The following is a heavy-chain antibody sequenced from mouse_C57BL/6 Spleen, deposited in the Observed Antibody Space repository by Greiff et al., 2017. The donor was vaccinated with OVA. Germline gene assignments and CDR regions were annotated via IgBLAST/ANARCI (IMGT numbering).Heavy chain of an antibody. D-gene: IGHD2-3*01. CDR1: GFTFSSYA. V-gene: IGHV5-4*01. J-gene: IGHJ2*01. CDR2: ISDGGSDT. Sequence: EVQLVESGGGLVKPGGSLKLSCAASGFTFSSYAMSWVSQTPEKRLEWVATISDGGSDTYYPDNVKGRFTISRDNAKNNLYLQMSHLKSEDTAMYYSERDRDMFTYYFDYWGKGTTLTVSS. CDR3: ERDRDMFTYYFDY.